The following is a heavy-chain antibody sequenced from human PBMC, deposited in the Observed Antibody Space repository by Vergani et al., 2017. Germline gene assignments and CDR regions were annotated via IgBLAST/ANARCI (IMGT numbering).Heavy chain of an antibody. V-gene: IGHV3-74*01. CDR2: INSDGSST. Sequence: EVQLVESGGGLVQPGGSLRLSCAASGFTFSSYWMHWVRQAPGKGLVWVSRINSDGSSTSYADSVKGRFTISRDNAKNSLYLQMNSLRAEDTAVYYCAREGSSSWPFDLWGRGTLVTVSS. D-gene: IGHD6-13*01. CDR1: GFTFSSYW. J-gene: IGHJ2*01. CDR3: AREGSSSWPFDL.